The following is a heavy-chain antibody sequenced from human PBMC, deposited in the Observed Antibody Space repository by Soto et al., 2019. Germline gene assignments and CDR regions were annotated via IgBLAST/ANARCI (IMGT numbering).Heavy chain of an antibody. CDR3: ARDRMILELRRYYYYCMDV. D-gene: IGHD1-7*01. CDR1: GGSVSSGSYY. CDR2: IYYSGST. V-gene: IGHV4-61*01. J-gene: IGHJ6*02. Sequence: QVQLQESGPGLVKPSETLSLTCTVSGGSVSSGSYYWSWIRQPPGKGLEWIGYIYYSGSTNYNPSLKIRVTISVDTSKNQFSLKLSSVTAADTAVYYCARDRMILELRRYYYYCMDVWGQGTTVTVSS.